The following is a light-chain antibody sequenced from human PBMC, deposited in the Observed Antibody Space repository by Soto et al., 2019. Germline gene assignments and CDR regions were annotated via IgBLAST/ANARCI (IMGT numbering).Light chain of an antibody. CDR3: SPHTSGSTRV. J-gene: IGLJ1*01. CDR2: EVT. V-gene: IGLV2-14*01. CDR1: SSDVGGYDY. Sequence: QSALTQPASVSGSPGQSIAISCTGTSSDVGGYDYVSWYQQQPDKAPKLMIYEVTKRPSGVSNRFSGSKSGNTASLTISGLQAEDEADYYCSPHTSGSTRVFGTGTKVTV.